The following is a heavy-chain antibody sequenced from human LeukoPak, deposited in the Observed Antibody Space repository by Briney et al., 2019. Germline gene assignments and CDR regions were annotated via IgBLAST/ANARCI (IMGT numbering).Heavy chain of an antibody. CDR1: GGSISSYY. V-gene: IGHV4-59*01. D-gene: IGHD3-22*01. CDR2: IYYSGST. Sequence: PSETLSLTCTVSGGSISSYYWSWIRQPPGKGLEWIGYIYYSGSTNYNPSLKSRVTISVDTSKNQFSLKLSSVTAADTAVYYRAGGKPSSGYYYGRFDYWGQGTLVTVSS. CDR3: AGGKPSSGYYYGRFDY. J-gene: IGHJ4*02.